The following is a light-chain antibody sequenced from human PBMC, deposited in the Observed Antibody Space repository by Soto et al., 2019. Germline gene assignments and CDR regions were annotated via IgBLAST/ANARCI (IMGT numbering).Light chain of an antibody. Sequence: DIVMTQSPDSLAVSLGERATINCKSSQSVLYSSNNKNYLAWYQQRPGQPPKLLIYWASTRESGVPVRFSGSGSGTDFTLTISSLQAEDVAVYYCQQYYSTPRTFGQGTKVDIK. CDR3: QQYYSTPRT. CDR2: WAS. CDR1: QSVLYSSNNKNY. J-gene: IGKJ1*01. V-gene: IGKV4-1*01.